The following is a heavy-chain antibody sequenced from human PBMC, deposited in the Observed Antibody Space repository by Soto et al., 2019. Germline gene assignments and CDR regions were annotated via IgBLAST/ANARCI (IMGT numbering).Heavy chain of an antibody. D-gene: IGHD5-18*01. Sequence: ASVKVSCKASGYTFTSYAMHWVRQAPGQRLEWMGWINAGNGNTKYSQKFQGRVTITRDTSASTAYMELSSLRSEDTAVYYCARDVAPVDTAMVKGWFDPWSQGTLVTVSS. V-gene: IGHV1-3*01. CDR2: INAGNGNT. CDR1: GYTFTSYA. J-gene: IGHJ5*02. CDR3: ARDVAPVDTAMVKGWFDP.